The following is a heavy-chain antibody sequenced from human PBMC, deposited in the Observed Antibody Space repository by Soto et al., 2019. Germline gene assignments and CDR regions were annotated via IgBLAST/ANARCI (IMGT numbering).Heavy chain of an antibody. CDR1: GGTFSSYA. D-gene: IGHD3-10*01. CDR3: ACYGSGTPWDGMDV. J-gene: IGHJ6*02. Sequence: SVKVSCKASGGTFSSYAISWVRQSPGQGLEWMGGIIPIFGTANYAQRFQGRVTITADESTSTAYMELSSLRSEDTAVYYCACYGSGTPWDGMDVWGQGTTVTVSS. V-gene: IGHV1-69*13. CDR2: IIPIFGTA.